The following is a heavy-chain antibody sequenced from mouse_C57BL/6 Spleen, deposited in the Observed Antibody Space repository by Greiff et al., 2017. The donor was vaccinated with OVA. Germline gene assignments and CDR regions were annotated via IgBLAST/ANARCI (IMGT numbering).Heavy chain of an antibody. Sequence: QVQLQQPGAELVKPGASVKMSCKASGYTFTSYWITWVKQRPGQGLEWIGDIYPGSGSTNYNEKFKSKATLTVDKSSSTAYMQLSSLTSEDSAVYYCAREATGTNFDYWGQGTTLTVSS. D-gene: IGHD4-1*01. CDR2: IYPGSGST. CDR1: GYTFTSYW. J-gene: IGHJ2*01. V-gene: IGHV1-55*01. CDR3: AREATGTNFDY.